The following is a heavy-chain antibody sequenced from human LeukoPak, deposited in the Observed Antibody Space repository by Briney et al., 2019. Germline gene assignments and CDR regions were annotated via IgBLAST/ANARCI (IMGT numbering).Heavy chain of an antibody. CDR2: IRYDGSNK. V-gene: IGHV3-30*02. CDR3: AKDPSYYGSGHFVDY. J-gene: IGHJ4*02. D-gene: IGHD3-10*01. Sequence: GGSLRLSCAASGFTFSSYGMHWVRQAPGKGLEWVAFIRYDGSNKYYADSVKGRFTISRDNSKNTLYLQMNSLRAEDTAVYYCAKDPSYYGSGHFVDYWGQGTLVTVSS. CDR1: GFTFSSYG.